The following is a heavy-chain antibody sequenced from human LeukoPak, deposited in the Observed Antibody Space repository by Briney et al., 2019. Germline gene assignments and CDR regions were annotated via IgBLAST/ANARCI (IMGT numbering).Heavy chain of an antibody. D-gene: IGHD3-3*01. Sequence: PSETLSLTCAVYGGSFSGYYWSWIRQPPGKGLEWIGEINHSGSTNYNPSLKSRVTISVDTSKNQFSLKLSSVTAADTAVYYCARRPFGVVIIYNYWGQGTLVTVSS. CDR1: GGSFSGYY. CDR2: INHSGST. J-gene: IGHJ4*02. CDR3: ARRPFGVVIIYNY. V-gene: IGHV4-34*01.